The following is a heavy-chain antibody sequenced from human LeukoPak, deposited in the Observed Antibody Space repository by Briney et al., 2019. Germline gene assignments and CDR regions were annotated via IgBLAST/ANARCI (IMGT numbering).Heavy chain of an antibody. Sequence: SETLSLTCTVSGGSISNSYWSWIRQPAGKGLEWIGRIYPTDITTYNPSLKSRVTLSVDTSKNQFSLKVNSVTAADATVYYCARGPGQLTSECFDSWGQGILVTVSS. J-gene: IGHJ5*01. CDR1: GGSISNSY. D-gene: IGHD6-13*01. CDR3: ARGPGQLTSECFDS. V-gene: IGHV4-4*07. CDR2: IYPTDIT.